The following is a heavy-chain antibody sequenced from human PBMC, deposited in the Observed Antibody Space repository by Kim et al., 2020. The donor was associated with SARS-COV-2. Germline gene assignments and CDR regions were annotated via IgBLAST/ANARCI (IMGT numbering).Heavy chain of an antibody. CDR1: GFTFSSYA. Sequence: GGSLRLSCAASGFTFSSYAMSWVRQAPGKGLEWVSAISGSGGSTYYADSVKGRFTISRDNSKNTLYLQMNSLRAEDTAVYYCAKQRGLEWLLNPWFDPWGQGTLVTVSS. D-gene: IGHD3-3*01. CDR3: AKQRGLEWLLNPWFDP. V-gene: IGHV3-23*01. J-gene: IGHJ5*02. CDR2: ISGSGGST.